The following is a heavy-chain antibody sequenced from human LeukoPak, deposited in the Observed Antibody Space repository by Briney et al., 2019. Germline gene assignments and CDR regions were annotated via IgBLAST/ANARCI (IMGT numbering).Heavy chain of an antibody. Sequence: GGSLRLSCAASGFTSSSYSMNWVRQAPGKGLEWVSSISSSSSYIYYADSVKGRFTISRDNAKNSLYLQMNSLRAEDTAVYYCARSIAAAGITRPRYYFDYWGQGTLVTVSS. J-gene: IGHJ4*02. V-gene: IGHV3-21*01. CDR1: GFTSSSYS. CDR3: ARSIAAAGITRPRYYFDY. D-gene: IGHD6-13*01. CDR2: ISSSSSYI.